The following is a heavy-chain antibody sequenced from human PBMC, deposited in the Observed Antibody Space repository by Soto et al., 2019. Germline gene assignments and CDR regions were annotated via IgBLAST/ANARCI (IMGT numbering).Heavy chain of an antibody. J-gene: IGHJ4*02. Sequence: ASVKVSCKVSGYTLTELSMHCVRQAPGKGLEWMGGFDPEDGETIYAQKFQGRVTMTEDTSTDTAYMELSSLRSEDTAVYYCATTGRSVLWVPFDYWGQGTLVTVSS. CDR2: FDPEDGET. V-gene: IGHV1-24*01. CDR1: GYTLTELS. D-gene: IGHD3-10*01. CDR3: ATTGRSVLWVPFDY.